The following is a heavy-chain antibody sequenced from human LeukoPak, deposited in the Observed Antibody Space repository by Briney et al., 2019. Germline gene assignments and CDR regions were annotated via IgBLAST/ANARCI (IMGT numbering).Heavy chain of an antibody. D-gene: IGHD3-10*01. CDR2: ISTYNGDT. V-gene: IGHV1-18*01. CDR1: GYSFTSYG. Sequence: GASVKVSCKASGYSFTSYGITWVRQAPGQELEWMGWISTYNGDTNSAQKLQDRVTMTTDTSTSTAYMELRSLRSDDTAVYYCAILMVRGVPFDYWGQGTLVTVSS. J-gene: IGHJ4*02. CDR3: AILMVRGVPFDY.